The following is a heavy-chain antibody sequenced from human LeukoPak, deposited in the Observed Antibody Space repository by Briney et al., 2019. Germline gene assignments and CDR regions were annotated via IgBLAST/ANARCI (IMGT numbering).Heavy chain of an antibody. V-gene: IGHV1-18*01. J-gene: IGHJ4*02. CDR3: ARDADYYDSSGYFYYFDY. CDR1: GYTFTSYG. Sequence: ASVKVSRKASGYTFTSYGISWVRQAPGQGLEWMGWISAYNGNTNYAQKLQGRVTMTTDTSTSTAYMELRSLRSDDTAVYYCARDADYYDSSGYFYYFDYWGQGTLVTVSS. CDR2: ISAYNGNT. D-gene: IGHD3-22*01.